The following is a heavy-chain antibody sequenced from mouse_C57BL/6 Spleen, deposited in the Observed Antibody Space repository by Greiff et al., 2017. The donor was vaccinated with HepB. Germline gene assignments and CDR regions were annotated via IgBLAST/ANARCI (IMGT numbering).Heavy chain of an antibody. CDR1: GYTFTSYG. D-gene: IGHD1-1*01. V-gene: IGHV1-81*01. CDR2: IYPRSGNT. Sequence: VKLQESGAELARPGASVKLSCKASGYTFTSYGISWVKQRTGQGLEWIGEIYPRSGNTYYNEKFKGKATLTADKSSSTAYMELRSLTSEDSAVYFCARTTTVVPYAMDYWGQGTSVTVSS. CDR3: ARTTTVVPYAMDY. J-gene: IGHJ4*01.